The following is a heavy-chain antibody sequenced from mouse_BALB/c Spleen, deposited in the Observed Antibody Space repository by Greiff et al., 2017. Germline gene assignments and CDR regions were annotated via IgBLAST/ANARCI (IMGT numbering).Heavy chain of an antibody. J-gene: IGHJ1*01. V-gene: IGHV5-6*01. Sequence: EVQGVESGGDLVKPGGSLKLSCAASGFTFSSYGMSWVRQTPDKRLEWVATISSGGSYTYYPDSVKGRFTISRDNAKNTLYLQMSRLKSEDTAMYYCARHPGYFDVWGAGTTVTVSS. CDR2: ISSGGSYT. CDR1: GFTFSSYG. CDR3: ARHPGYFDV.